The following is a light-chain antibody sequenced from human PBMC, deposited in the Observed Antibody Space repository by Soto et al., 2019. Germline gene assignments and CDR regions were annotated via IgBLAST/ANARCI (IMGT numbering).Light chain of an antibody. J-gene: IGKJ2*01. V-gene: IGKV3-20*01. CDR3: QQYGSSPNT. CDR1: QSVYSNF. Sequence: EIVLTQSPGTLSLSPGERATLSCGASQSVYSNFLAWYQQKPGQAPRLLIYGASSKATDIPDRFSGGGSGTAFTLTISRLEPEDFAVYYCQQYGSSPNTFGQGTKLEIK. CDR2: GAS.